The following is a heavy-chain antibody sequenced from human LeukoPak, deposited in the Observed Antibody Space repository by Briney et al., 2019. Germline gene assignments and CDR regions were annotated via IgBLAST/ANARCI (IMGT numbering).Heavy chain of an antibody. Sequence: GGSLRLSCAASGFALSTYEMTWVRQAPGKGLEWVSFISCSTSHTFYANSVKGRFTIFRDTAKNSLYLQMNNLRGEDTAVYYCARDVSSSTRAFDIWGQGTMVAVS. CDR3: ARDVSSSTRAFDI. D-gene: IGHD2-15*01. V-gene: IGHV3-48*03. CDR2: ISCSTSHT. CDR1: GFALSTYE. J-gene: IGHJ3*02.